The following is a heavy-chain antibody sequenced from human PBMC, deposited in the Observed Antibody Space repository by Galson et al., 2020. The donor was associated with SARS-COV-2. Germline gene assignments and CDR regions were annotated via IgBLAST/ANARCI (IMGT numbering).Heavy chain of an antibody. CDR2: FDPEDGET. CDR3: ATARWLVPAAIGLPQYNWFDP. V-gene: IGHV1-24*01. J-gene: IGHJ5*02. CDR1: GYTLTELS. Sequence: ASVKVSCKVSGYTLTELSMHWVRQAPGKGLEWMGGFDPEDGETIYAQKFQGRVTMTEDTSTDTAYMELSSLRSEDTAVYYCATARWLVPAAIGLPQYNWFDPWGRGTLVTVSS. D-gene: IGHD2-2*02.